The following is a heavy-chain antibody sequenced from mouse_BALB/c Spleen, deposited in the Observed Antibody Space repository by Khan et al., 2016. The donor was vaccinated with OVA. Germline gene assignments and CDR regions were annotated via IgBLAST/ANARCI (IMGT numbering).Heavy chain of an antibody. CDR1: GYSITSGYG. D-gene: IGHD1-2*01. CDR3: ARTARIKY. CDR2: ISYSGST. V-gene: IGHV3-2*02. J-gene: IGHJ2*01. Sequence: EVQLQQSGPGLVKPSQSLSLTCTVTGYSITSGYGWNWIRQFPGNKLEWLGYISYSGSTNYNPSLKSRISITRDTSKNQFFLQLNSVTTEDTATYYCARTARIKYWGQGTTLTVSS.